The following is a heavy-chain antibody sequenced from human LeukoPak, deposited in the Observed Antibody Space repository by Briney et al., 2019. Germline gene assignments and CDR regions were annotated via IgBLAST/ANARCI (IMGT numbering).Heavy chain of an antibody. D-gene: IGHD3-3*01. CDR2: ITSTSSHI. V-gene: IGHV3-21*04. J-gene: IGHJ6*03. CDR3: AKSLTGYDFWSGSHYYYYMDV. Sequence: GGSLRLSCAASEFTFSSHAMIWVRQAPGKGLEWVSSITSTSSHIFYADSVKGRFTISRDNAKNTLYLQMNGLRAEDTAVYYCAKSLTGYDFWSGSHYYYYMDVWGKGTTVTVSS. CDR1: EFTFSSHA.